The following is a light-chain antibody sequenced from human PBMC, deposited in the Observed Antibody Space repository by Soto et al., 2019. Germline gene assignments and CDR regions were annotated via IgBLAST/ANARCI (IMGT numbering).Light chain of an antibody. CDR2: DVN. J-gene: IGLJ3*02. V-gene: IGLV2-8*01. Sequence: QSALTQPASVSGSPGQSLTISCTGTSSDVGTYNLVSWYQQPPGKAPKLMLYDVNKRPSGVPDRFSGSKSGNTASLTVSGLQAEDEADYYCSSYAGGNNWVFGGGTKLTVL. CDR1: SSDVGTYNL. CDR3: SSYAGGNNWV.